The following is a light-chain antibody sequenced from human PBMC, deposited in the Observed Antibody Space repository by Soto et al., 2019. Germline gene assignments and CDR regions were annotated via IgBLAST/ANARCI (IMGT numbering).Light chain of an antibody. CDR2: GDS. CDR3: QSYDRSLKWV. J-gene: IGLJ2*01. V-gene: IGLV1-40*01. Sequence: QSVLTQPPSVSGAPGQRVTISCTGTRSNIGAGFDVNWYQQLPGTAPKLLIHGDSHRPSGVPDRFSGSKSGTSASLAITGLQADDEADYYCQSYDRSLKWVFGGGTKLTVL. CDR1: RSNIGAGFD.